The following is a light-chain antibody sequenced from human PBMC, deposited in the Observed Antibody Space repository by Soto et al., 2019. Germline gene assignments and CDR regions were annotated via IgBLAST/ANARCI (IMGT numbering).Light chain of an antibody. V-gene: IGKV1-9*01. CDR1: QGISSY. CDR2: AAS. CDR3: QQYYSFPLT. J-gene: IGKJ4*01. Sequence: DIQMTQSPSTLSGSVGDRVTITCRASQGISSYLAWYQQKPGKAPELLIYAASTLQSGVPSRFSGSGSGTDFTLTISCLQSEDFATYYCQQYYSFPLTFGGGTKVDI.